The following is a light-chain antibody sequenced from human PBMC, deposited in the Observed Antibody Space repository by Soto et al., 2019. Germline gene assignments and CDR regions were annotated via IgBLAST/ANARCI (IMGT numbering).Light chain of an antibody. J-gene: IGKJ4*01. CDR2: GAS. Sequence: EVVLTQSKGTLSLSPGERATLSCRASQSVSSSYLAWYQQKPGQAPRLLIYGASSRATGIPDRFSGSGSGTDFTLTISRLEPEDFAVYYCQQYGSSHLTFGGGTKV. CDR1: QSVSSSY. V-gene: IGKV3-20*01. CDR3: QQYGSSHLT.